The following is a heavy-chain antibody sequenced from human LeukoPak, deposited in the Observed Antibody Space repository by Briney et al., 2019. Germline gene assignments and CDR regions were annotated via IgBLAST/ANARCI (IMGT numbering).Heavy chain of an antibody. CDR1: GFTFSTYD. CDR3: ARAGYNSGWSDY. V-gene: IGHV3-33*01. J-gene: IGHJ4*02. CDR2: IWEDGTNI. Sequence: GTSLCLSCAASGFTFSTYDMHWVRQAPGKGLEWVAVIWEDGTNIHYADSVKGRFTISRDNSKNTLYLQMNSLRAEDTAVYYCARAGYNSGWSDYWGQGSLVTVSS. D-gene: IGHD6-19*01.